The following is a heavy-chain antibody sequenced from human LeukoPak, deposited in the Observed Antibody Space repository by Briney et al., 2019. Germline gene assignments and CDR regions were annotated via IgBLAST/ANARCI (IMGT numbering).Heavy chain of an antibody. CDR1: GYTFTGYY. CDR3: AGGGGILEWLQIY. Sequence: ASVKVSCKASGYTFTGYYMHWVRQAPGQGLEWMGWINPDSGGTNYAQKFQGRVTMTRDTSTSTAYMEMSRLRSDDTAVYYCAGGGGILEWLQIYWGQGTLVTVSS. V-gene: IGHV1-2*02. D-gene: IGHD3-3*01. CDR2: INPDSGGT. J-gene: IGHJ4*02.